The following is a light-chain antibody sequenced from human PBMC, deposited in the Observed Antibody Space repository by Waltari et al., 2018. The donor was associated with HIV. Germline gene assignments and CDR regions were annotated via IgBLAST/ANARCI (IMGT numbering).Light chain of an antibody. CDR3: AVWDDSLTGHVV. Sequence: QSVLTQPPSASGTPGQRVTISCSGTRSNIGSNFQYRYQHLPGMAPKLRTYRNKQRAAGVPGRFSGSKSGTSASLAISGLRSEDGADYYCAVWDDSLTGHVVFGGGTKLTVL. CDR2: RNK. J-gene: IGLJ2*01. CDR1: RSNIGSNF. V-gene: IGLV1-47*01.